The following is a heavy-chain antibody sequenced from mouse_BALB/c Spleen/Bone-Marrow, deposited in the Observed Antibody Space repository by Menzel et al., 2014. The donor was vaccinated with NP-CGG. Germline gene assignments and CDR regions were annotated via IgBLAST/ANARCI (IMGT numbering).Heavy chain of an antibody. V-gene: IGHV14-3*02. CDR2: IDPANGNT. J-gene: IGHJ1*01. D-gene: IGHD2-4*01. CDR1: GFNIKDTY. CDR3: ANYDYGRYSDV. Sequence: VQLQQSGAELVKPGASVKLSCTASGFNIKDTYMHWVKQRPEQGLEWIGRIDPANGNTKYDPKFQGKATITADTSSNTAYLQLSSLTSEDTAVYYCANYDYGRYSDVWGAGTTVTVSS.